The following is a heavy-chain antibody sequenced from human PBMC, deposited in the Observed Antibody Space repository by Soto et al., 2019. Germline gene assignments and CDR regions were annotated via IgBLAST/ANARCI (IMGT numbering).Heavy chain of an antibody. CDR2: IYYNGST. J-gene: IGHJ5*02. D-gene: IGHD2-15*01. Sequence: QVQVQESGPGLVKPSDTLSLTCTVSGGSVSSRSYFWGWIRQSPGKGLEWIGTIYYNGSTYYNPSLKSRVTLSVDTSRNPSSLNLTSVAASDTALSYGARQTVVPATPPNWFDPWGQGTLVTVSS. CDR1: GGSVSSRSYF. CDR3: ARQTVVPATPPNWFDP. V-gene: IGHV4-39*01.